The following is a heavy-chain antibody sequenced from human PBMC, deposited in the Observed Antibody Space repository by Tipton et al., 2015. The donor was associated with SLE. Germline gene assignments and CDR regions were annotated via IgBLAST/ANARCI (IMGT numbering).Heavy chain of an antibody. CDR2: IEQNGNEK. CDR3: ARNPPFDS. Sequence: GSLRLSCAASRFTFSSYWMGWVRQAPGKGLEWVANIEQNGNEKYYVDSVKGRFTISRDNAKNSLYLQMNSLRVEDTAVYYCARNPPFDSWGQGTLVTVSS. J-gene: IGHJ4*02. V-gene: IGHV3-7*01. CDR1: RFTFSSYW.